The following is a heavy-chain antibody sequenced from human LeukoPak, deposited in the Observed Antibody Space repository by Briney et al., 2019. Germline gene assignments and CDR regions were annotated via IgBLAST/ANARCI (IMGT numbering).Heavy chain of an antibody. Sequence: GGSLRLSCAASNFAFSTYAMTWVRQAPGKGLEWVSGISGSGGSTHYADSVKGRFTISKDDSKNTLYLRMNSLRVEDTAVYYCAKGWQQLGFDSWGQGTLVTVSS. CDR2: ISGSGGST. D-gene: IGHD6-13*01. J-gene: IGHJ4*02. V-gene: IGHV3-23*01. CDR1: NFAFSTYA. CDR3: AKGWQQLGFDS.